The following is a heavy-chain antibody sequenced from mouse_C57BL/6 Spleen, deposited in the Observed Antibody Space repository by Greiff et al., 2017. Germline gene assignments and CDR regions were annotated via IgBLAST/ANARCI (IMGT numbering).Heavy chain of an antibody. CDR3: ARDSGYGSNLLDY. D-gene: IGHD1-1*01. CDR2: INYDGSST. J-gene: IGHJ2*01. CDR1: GFTFSDYY. V-gene: IGHV5-16*01. Sequence: EVHLVESEGGLVQPGSSMKLSCTASGFTFSDYYMAWVRQVPEKGLEWVANINYDGSSTYYLDSLKSRFIISRDNAKNILYLQMSSLKSEDTATYYCARDSGYGSNLLDYWGQGTTLTVSS.